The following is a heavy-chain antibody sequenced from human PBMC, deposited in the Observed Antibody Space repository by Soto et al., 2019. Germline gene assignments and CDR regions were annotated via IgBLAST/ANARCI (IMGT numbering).Heavy chain of an antibody. CDR2: IYWDDDK. Sequence: QSTLKESGPTLVKPTQNLTLTCTFSGFSLSTSGVGVGWIRQPPGKALEWLALIYWDDDKRYSPSLKSRLTITKDTSKNQVVLTMTNMEPVDTATYYCAHRSAAAGNVADAFDIWGQGTMVTVSS. J-gene: IGHJ3*02. D-gene: IGHD6-13*01. CDR3: AHRSAAAGNVADAFDI. V-gene: IGHV2-5*02. CDR1: GFSLSTSGVG.